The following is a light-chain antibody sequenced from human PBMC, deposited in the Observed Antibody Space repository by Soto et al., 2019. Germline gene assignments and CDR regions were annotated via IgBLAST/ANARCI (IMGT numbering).Light chain of an antibody. J-gene: IGKJ1*01. CDR2: GAS. CDR3: QQYNNWPPSWT. CDR1: QSVSSN. Sequence: EIVRTQSPATLSVSPGERATLSCRASQSVSSNLAWYQQKPGQAPRLLIYGASTRATGIPARFSGSGSGTEFTLTISSLQSEDFAVYSCQQYNNWPPSWTFGQGTKVEIK. V-gene: IGKV3-15*01.